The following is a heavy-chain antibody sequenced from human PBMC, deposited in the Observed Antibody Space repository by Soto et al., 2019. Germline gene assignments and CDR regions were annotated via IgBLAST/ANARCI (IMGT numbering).Heavy chain of an antibody. CDR1: GFAFSSFA. CDR3: AKDRPHDY. Sequence: GGSLRLSCAASGFAFSSFAMSWVRQAPGKGLEWVSGISGGGGSTYDADSVKGRFTISRDNSKNTLYLQMNSLRAEDTAGYYCAKDRPHDYWGQGTPVTVSS. V-gene: IGHV3-23*01. J-gene: IGHJ4*02. D-gene: IGHD3-3*01. CDR2: ISGGGGST.